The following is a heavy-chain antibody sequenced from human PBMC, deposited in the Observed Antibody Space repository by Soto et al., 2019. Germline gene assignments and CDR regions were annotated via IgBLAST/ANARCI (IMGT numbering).Heavy chain of an antibody. V-gene: IGHV1-69*01. CDR2: IIPIFGTA. J-gene: IGHJ2*01. Sequence: QVQLVQSGAEVKKPGSSVKVACKAPGGTFSSYSINWVRQAPGQGLEWMGGIIPIFGTAIYAQEFQGRVTLTADESTSPAKMELSSLRNEDTAVYYCARPFQSWPGGWYFDLWGRGTLVTVSS. CDR1: GGTFSSYS. D-gene: IGHD3-16*01. CDR3: ARPFQSWPGGWYFDL.